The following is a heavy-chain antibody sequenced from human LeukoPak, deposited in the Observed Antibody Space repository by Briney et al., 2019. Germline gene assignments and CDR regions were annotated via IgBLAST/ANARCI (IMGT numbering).Heavy chain of an antibody. Sequence: GGSLRLSXAASGFTFSSYWMSWVCQAPGKGLEWVANIKQDGSEKYYVDSVKGRFTISRDNAKNSLYLQMNSLRAEDTAVYYCARWPKQQLDNYFDYWGQGTLVTVSS. J-gene: IGHJ4*02. V-gene: IGHV3-7*01. D-gene: IGHD6-13*01. CDR3: ARWPKQQLDNYFDY. CDR1: GFTFSSYW. CDR2: IKQDGSEK.